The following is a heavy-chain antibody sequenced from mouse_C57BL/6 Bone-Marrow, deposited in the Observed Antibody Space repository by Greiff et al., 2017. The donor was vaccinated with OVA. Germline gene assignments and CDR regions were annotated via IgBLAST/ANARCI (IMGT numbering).Heavy chain of an antibody. V-gene: IGHV1-19*01. D-gene: IGHD2-1*01. CDR2: INPYNGGT. J-gene: IGHJ2*01. Sequence: EVQLMESGPVLVKPGASVKMSCKASGYTFTDYYMNWVKQSHGKSLEWIGVINPYNGGTSYNQKFKGKATLTVDKSSSTAYMELNSLTSEDSAVYYCANLLSLDYWGQGTTLTVSS. CDR1: GYTFTDYY. CDR3: ANLLSLDY.